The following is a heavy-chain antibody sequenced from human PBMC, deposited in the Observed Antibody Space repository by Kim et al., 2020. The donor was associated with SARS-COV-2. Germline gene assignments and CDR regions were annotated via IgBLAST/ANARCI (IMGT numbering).Heavy chain of an antibody. V-gene: IGHV3-49*02. Sequence: YAASVKGRFTISRDDSKSIAYLQMNSLKTEDTAVYYCTRGQGVAAAGTEYWGQGTLVTVSS. D-gene: IGHD6-13*01. J-gene: IGHJ4*02. CDR3: TRGQGVAAAGTEY.